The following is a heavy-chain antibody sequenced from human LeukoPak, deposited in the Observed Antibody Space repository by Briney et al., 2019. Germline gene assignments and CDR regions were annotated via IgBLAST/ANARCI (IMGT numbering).Heavy chain of an antibody. V-gene: IGHV1-2*02. CDR2: INPNSGGT. CDR3: ARDIYDSSGYYCYFDY. Sequence: ASVKVSCKASGYTFTGYYMHWVRQAPGQGLELMGWINPNSGGTNYAQKFQGRVTMTRDTSISTAYMELSRLRSDDTAVYYCARDIYDSSGYYCYFDYWGQGTLVTVSS. J-gene: IGHJ4*02. CDR1: GYTFTGYY. D-gene: IGHD3-22*01.